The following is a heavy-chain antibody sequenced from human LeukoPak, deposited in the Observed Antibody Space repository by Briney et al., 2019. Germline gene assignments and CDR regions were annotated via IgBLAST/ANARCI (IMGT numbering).Heavy chain of an antibody. V-gene: IGHV4-34*01. J-gene: IGHJ6*03. D-gene: IGHD6-6*01. CDR2: INHSGST. Sequence: PSETLSLTYAVYGGSFSGYYWSWIRQPPGKGLEWIGEINHSGSTNYNPSLKSRVTISVDTSKNQFSLKLSSVTAADTAVYYCARLPIAARLSRSYYYMDVWGKGTRSPSP. CDR3: ARLPIAARLSRSYYYMDV. CDR1: GGSFSGYY.